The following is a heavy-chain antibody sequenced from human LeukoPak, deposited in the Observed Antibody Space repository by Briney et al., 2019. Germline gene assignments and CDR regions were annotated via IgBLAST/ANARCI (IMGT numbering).Heavy chain of an antibody. Sequence: ASVKVSCKASGYTCTGYYMHWVRQAPGQGLEWMGWINPNSGGTNYAQKFQGRVTMTRDTSISTAYMELSRLRSDDTAVYYCARIPHKPSYYYDSSGYLGWFDYWGQGTLVTVSS. CDR2: INPNSGGT. CDR1: GYTCTGYY. V-gene: IGHV1-2*02. J-gene: IGHJ4*02. CDR3: ARIPHKPSYYYDSSGYLGWFDY. D-gene: IGHD3-22*01.